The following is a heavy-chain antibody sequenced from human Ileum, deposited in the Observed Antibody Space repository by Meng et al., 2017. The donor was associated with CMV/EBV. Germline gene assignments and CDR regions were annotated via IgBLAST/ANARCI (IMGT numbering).Heavy chain of an antibody. D-gene: IGHD4-17*01. Sequence: SCNASGYTFTSYAVHWVRQAPGQGLEWMGWINTGNGNTKYSQNFQGRVTFTRDTSANTGYMEVTSLRSEDTAVYYCARIESGAHFDSWGQGTLVTVSS. J-gene: IGHJ4*02. CDR3: ARIESGAHFDS. V-gene: IGHV1-3*04. CDR2: INTGNGNT. CDR1: GYTFTSYA.